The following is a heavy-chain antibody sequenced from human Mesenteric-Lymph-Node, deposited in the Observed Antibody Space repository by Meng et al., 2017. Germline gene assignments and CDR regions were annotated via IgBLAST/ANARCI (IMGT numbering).Heavy chain of an antibody. D-gene: IGHD2-21*02. Sequence: QGVALVLVAPSVTLSVTYAGFGGPRSSSTWWSLVRHPPGKGLEWIGEIYHSASTTYNPSLKSRVTISVDESKNQFSLRLSSVTAADPAVYYCARVGAYCGGDCYHPRWGQGTLVTVSS. CDR2: IYHSAST. J-gene: IGHJ4*02. CDR3: ARVGAYCGGDCYHPR. CDR1: GGPRSSSTW. V-gene: IGHV4-4*02.